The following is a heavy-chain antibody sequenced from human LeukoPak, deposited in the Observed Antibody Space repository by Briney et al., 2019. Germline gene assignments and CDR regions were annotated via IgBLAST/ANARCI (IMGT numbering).Heavy chain of an antibody. V-gene: IGHV4-4*07. D-gene: IGHD4-17*01. Sequence: PSETLSLTCTVSGGSISSYYWSWIRQPAGKGLEWIGRIYTSGSTNYNPSLKSRVTISVDTSKNQFSLKVKYVTAADTAIYHCARTNGDYARTAFDYWGQGTLVTASS. J-gene: IGHJ4*02. CDR3: ARTNGDYARTAFDY. CDR1: GGSISSYY. CDR2: IYTSGST.